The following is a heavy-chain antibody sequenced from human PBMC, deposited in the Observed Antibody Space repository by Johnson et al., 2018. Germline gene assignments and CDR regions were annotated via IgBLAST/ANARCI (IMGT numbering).Heavy chain of an antibody. CDR2: ISYDGSNK. CDR3: ARSMTTVTIDAFDI. J-gene: IGHJ3*02. CDR1: GFTFSSYA. Sequence: QVQLVESGGGVVQPGRSLRLSCAASGFTFSSYAMHWVRQAPGKGLEWVAVISYDGSNKYYADSVKGRFTISRDNSKNTLYLQMNSLRAEDTAVYYCARSMTTVTIDAFDIWGQGTMVTVSS. D-gene: IGHD4-17*01. V-gene: IGHV3-30-3*01.